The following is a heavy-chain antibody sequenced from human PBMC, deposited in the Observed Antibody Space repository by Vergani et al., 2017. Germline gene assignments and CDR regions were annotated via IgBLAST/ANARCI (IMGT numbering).Heavy chain of an antibody. J-gene: IGHJ3*01. Sequence: EVQLVESGGGLVKPGGSLRLSCAASGFTFSSYSMNWVRQAPGKGLEWVSFISSSSSYMYYADSVKGRFTISRDNAKNSQYLQMNSLRAEDTAVYYCVRDVRVSRTWGQGTLVAVSS. CDR3: VRDVRVSRT. CDR2: ISSSSSYM. V-gene: IGHV3-21*01. CDR1: GFTFSSYS.